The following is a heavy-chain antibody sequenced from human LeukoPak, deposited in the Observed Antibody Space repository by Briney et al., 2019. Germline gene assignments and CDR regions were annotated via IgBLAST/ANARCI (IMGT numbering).Heavy chain of an antibody. Sequence: GGSLRLSCAASGFTFRHYAMHWVRQAPGKGLEWVAVVSYDGARIYYADSVKGRFAISRDNANSTLFLQMNNLTADDTALYYCARARGAYLRYWGRGTLVSVSS. V-gene: IGHV3-30*09. J-gene: IGHJ4*02. CDR3: ARARGAYLRY. CDR2: VSYDGARI. D-gene: IGHD3-16*01. CDR1: GFTFRHYA.